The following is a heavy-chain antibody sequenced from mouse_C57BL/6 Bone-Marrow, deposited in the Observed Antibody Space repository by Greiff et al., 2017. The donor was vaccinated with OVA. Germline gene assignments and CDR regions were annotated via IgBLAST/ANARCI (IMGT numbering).Heavy chain of an antibody. D-gene: IGHD1-1*01. CDR1: GYTFTSYW. V-gene: IGHV1-69*01. J-gene: IGHJ1*03. Sequence: QVQLQQPGAELVMPGASVKLSCKASGYTFTSYWMHWVKQRPGQGLEWIGEIDPSDSYTNYNQKFKGKSTLTVDKSSSTAYMQLSSLTSEDSAVYYCARDYGSRNWYFDVWGTGTTVTVSS. CDR3: ARDYGSRNWYFDV. CDR2: IDPSDSYT.